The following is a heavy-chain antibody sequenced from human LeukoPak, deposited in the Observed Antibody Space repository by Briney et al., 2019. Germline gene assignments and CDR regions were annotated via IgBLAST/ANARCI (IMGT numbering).Heavy chain of an antibody. CDR1: GFTFSSYW. CDR2: INSDGSST. Sequence: GGSLRPSCAASGFTFSSYWMHWVRQAPGKGLVWVSRINSDGSSTSYADSVKGRFTISRDNAKNTLYLQMNSLRAEDTAVYYCARDPVAGSGWFDPWGQGTLVTVSS. CDR3: ARDPVAGSGWFDP. V-gene: IGHV3-74*01. D-gene: IGHD6-19*01. J-gene: IGHJ5*02.